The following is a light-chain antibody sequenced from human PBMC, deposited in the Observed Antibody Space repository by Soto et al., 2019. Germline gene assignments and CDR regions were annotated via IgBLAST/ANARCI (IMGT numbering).Light chain of an antibody. V-gene: IGLV2-11*01. CDR3: CSYAGSYTYV. Sequence: QSALTQPRSVSGSPGQSVTISCTGTSSDVGGYNYFSWYQQHPGKAPKLMIYDVSERPSGVPDRFSGSQSGNTASLTISGLQAEDEAEYYCCSYAGSYTYVFGTGTKVTVL. J-gene: IGLJ1*01. CDR2: DVS. CDR1: SSDVGGYNY.